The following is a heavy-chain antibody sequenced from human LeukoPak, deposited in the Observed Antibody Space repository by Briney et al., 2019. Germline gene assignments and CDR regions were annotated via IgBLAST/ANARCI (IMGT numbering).Heavy chain of an antibody. Sequence: SETLSLTCTVSGGSTSSYYWSWIRQPPGKGLEWIGYIYYSGSTNYNPSLKSRVTISVDTSKNQFSLKLSSVTAADTAVYYCARLLKGSYSVDYWGQGTLVTVSS. D-gene: IGHD1-26*01. V-gene: IGHV4-59*08. CDR3: ARLLKGSYSVDY. CDR2: IYYSGST. J-gene: IGHJ4*02. CDR1: GGSTSSYY.